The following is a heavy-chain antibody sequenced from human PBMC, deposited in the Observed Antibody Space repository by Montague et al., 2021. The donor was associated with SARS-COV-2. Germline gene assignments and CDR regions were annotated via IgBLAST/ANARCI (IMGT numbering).Heavy chain of an antibody. Sequence: PALVKPTQTLTLTCTFSGFSLSTSGVGVGWIRQPPGKALEWLALIYWDDDKRYSPSLKSRLTITKDTSKNQVVLTMTNMYPVDTATYYCAHRRALLLSDSFDIWGQGTMVAVSS. CDR2: IYWDDDK. J-gene: IGHJ3*02. V-gene: IGHV2-5*02. D-gene: IGHD1-26*01. CDR1: GFSLSTSGVG. CDR3: AHRRALLLSDSFDI.